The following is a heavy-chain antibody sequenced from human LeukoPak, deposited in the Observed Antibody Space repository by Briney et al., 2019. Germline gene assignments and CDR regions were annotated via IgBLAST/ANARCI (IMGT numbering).Heavy chain of an antibody. CDR2: ISAYNVNT. CDR3: ATLASHAFDI. J-gene: IGHJ3*02. CDR1: CYTFTSYG. Sequence: ASVKVSCKASCYTFTSYGISWVRQAPGQGVEWMGWISAYNVNTNYAQKLQGRVTMTTDTSTSTAYMELRSLRSDDTAAYYCATLASHAFDIWGQGTMVTVSS. V-gene: IGHV1-18*01.